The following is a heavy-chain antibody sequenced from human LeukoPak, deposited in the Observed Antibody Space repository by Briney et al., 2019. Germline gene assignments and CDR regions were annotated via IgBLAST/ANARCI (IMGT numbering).Heavy chain of an antibody. V-gene: IGHV4-4*07. Sequence: SETLSLTCTVSGGSISSYYWTWIRQPAGKGLEWIGRIYTSGSTNYNPSLKSRVTMSVDTSKNQFSLKLSSVTAADTAVYYCASSGIAAAGRRFPFDYWGQGTLVTVSS. CDR1: GGSISSYY. D-gene: IGHD6-13*01. J-gene: IGHJ4*02. CDR2: IYTSGST. CDR3: ASSGIAAAGRRFPFDY.